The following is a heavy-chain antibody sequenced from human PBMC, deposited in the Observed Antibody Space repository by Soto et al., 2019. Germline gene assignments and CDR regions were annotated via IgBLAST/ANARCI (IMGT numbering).Heavy chain of an antibody. D-gene: IGHD2-15*01. CDR3: ARGLRDIVVVVAATRWFDP. CDR1: GGSIRSYY. CDR2: IYYTGST. J-gene: IGHJ5*02. V-gene: IGHV4-59*12. Sequence: SETLSLTCTASGGSIRSYYWSWFRQPPGKGLEWIGYIYYTGSTSYSPSLKSRVTMSVDTSNNQFSLSLSSVTAADTAVYYCARGLRDIVVVVAATRWFDPWGQGTLVTVSS.